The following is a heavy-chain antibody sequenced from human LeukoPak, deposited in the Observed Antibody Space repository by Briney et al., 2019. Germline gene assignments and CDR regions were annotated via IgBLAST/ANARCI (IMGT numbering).Heavy chain of an antibody. Sequence: GGSLRLSCAASGFTFSSYAMHWVRQAPGEGLEWVAVISCDGSNKYYADSVKGRFTISRDNSKNTLYLQMNSLRAEDTAVYYCARARGVPSPFDYWGQGTLVTVSS. D-gene: IGHD2-8*02. J-gene: IGHJ4*02. CDR3: ARARGVPSPFDY. V-gene: IGHV3-30-3*01. CDR1: GFTFSSYA. CDR2: ISCDGSNK.